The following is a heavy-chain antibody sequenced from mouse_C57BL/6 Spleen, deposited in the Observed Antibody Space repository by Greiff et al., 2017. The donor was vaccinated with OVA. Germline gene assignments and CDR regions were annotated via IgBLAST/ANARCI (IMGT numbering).Heavy chain of an antibody. V-gene: IGHV5-17*01. D-gene: IGHD1-1*01. Sequence: VQLKESGGGLVKPGGSLKLSCAASGFTFSDYGMHWVRQAPEKGLEWVAYISSGSSTIYYADTVKGRFTISRDNAKNTLFLQMTSLRSEDTAMYYCARRNYGSSSYFDYWGQGTTLTVSS. CDR3: ARRNYGSSSYFDY. CDR2: ISSGSSTI. J-gene: IGHJ2*01. CDR1: GFTFSDYG.